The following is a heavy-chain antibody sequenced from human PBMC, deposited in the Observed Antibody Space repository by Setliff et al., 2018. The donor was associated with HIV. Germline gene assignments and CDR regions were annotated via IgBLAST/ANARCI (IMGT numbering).Heavy chain of an antibody. Sequence: ASVKVSCKASATFTNVDIHWVRQAPGQGLEWMGWINPNSGGTNYAQKFQGRVTMTRDTSISTTYMELSRLRSDDTAVYYCARDLNSSPFDYWGQGTLVTVSS. CDR1: ATFTNVD. J-gene: IGHJ4*02. D-gene: IGHD6-13*01. CDR2: INPNSGGT. CDR3: ARDLNSSPFDY. V-gene: IGHV1-2*02.